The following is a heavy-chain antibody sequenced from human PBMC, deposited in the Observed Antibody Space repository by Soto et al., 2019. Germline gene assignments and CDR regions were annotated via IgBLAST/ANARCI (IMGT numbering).Heavy chain of an antibody. D-gene: IGHD3-22*01. CDR2: IYYSGSA. CDR1: GNSFSSGDYY. Sequence: PSETLSLTCTVSGNSFSSGDYYWSWVRQSPGKGLDWIGYIYYSGSAYYNPSLKSRPTISVDTSRNQFSLELTSVTAADTAVYYCARLYYYDTSGYLNFDYWGQGTLVTVSS. CDR3: ARLYYYDTSGYLNFDY. J-gene: IGHJ4*02. V-gene: IGHV4-30-4*01.